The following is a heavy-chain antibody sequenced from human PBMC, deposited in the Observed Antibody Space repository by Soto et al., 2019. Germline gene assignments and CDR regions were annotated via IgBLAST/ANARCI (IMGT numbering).Heavy chain of an antibody. CDR3: ARVTAGSGSYQIDW. CDR1: GFPFSSFS. V-gene: IGHV3-21*02. Sequence: QLVESGGGLVKPGGSLRLSCVASGFPFSSFSLNWIRQAPGKGLGWVSAIGRVSTYIYYADSVRGRFTVSRNNAKNAVYLQMNGLTAEDWGIYYCARVTAGSGSYQIDWWGQVTLVTVSS. D-gene: IGHD3-10*01. CDR2: IGRVSTYI. J-gene: IGHJ4*02.